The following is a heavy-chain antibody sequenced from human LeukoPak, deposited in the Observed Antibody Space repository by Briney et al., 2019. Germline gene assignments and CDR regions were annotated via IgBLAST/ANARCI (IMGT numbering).Heavy chain of an antibody. V-gene: IGHV4-59*12. CDR2: LYYSGSS. D-gene: IGHD6-19*01. CDR1: GGSISGYY. J-gene: IGHJ4*02. Sequence: SETLSLPCTVCGGSISGYYGSWIRQPPGKGPEGVGYLYYSGSSNYNPSLKRRVTISVDTSKNQFSLKANPVTAADTAVYYCARLASSGWSHCDYWGQGTLVTVSS. CDR3: ARLASSGWSHCDY.